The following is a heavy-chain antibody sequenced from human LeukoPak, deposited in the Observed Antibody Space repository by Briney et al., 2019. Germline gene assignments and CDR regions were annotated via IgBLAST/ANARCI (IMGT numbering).Heavy chain of an antibody. Sequence: GGSLRLSCAASGFTFSSYSMNWVRQAPGKGLEWVSYISSSSSTIYYADSVKGRFTISRDNAENSLYLQMNSLRAEDTAVYYCASVEMATIFDAFDIWGQGTMVTVSS. CDR2: ISSSSSTI. V-gene: IGHV3-48*04. CDR3: ASVEMATIFDAFDI. J-gene: IGHJ3*02. CDR1: GFTFSSYS. D-gene: IGHD5-24*01.